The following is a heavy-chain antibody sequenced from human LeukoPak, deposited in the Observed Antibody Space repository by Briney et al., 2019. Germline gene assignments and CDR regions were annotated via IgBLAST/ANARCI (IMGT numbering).Heavy chain of an antibody. J-gene: IGHJ4*02. CDR1: GFTFSSYS. CDR3: ARAGYCSGGSCRLSY. V-gene: IGHV3-21*01. Sequence: GGSLRLSCAASGFTFSSYSTNWVRQAPGKGLEWVSSISSSSSYIYYADSVKGRFTISRDNAKNSLYLQMNSLRAEDTAVYYCARAGYCSGGSCRLSYWGQGTLVTVSS. CDR2: ISSSSSYI. D-gene: IGHD2-15*01.